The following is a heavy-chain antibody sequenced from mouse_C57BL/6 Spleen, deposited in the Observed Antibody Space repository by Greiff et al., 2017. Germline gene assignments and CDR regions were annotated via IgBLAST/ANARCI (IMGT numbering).Heavy chain of an antibody. Sequence: VQLQQPGAELVMPGASVKLSCKASGYTFTSYWMHWVKQRPGQGLEWIGEIDPSDSYTNYNQKFKGKSKLTVDKSSSTAYMQLSSLTSEDSAVYYCARGTGLDYWGQGTTLTVSS. V-gene: IGHV1-69*01. CDR3: ARGTGLDY. CDR1: GYTFTSYW. J-gene: IGHJ2*01. D-gene: IGHD4-1*01. CDR2: IDPSDSYT.